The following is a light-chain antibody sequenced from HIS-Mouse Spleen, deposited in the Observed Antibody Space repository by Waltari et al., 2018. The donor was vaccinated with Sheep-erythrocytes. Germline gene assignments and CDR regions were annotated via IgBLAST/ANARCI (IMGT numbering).Light chain of an antibody. CDR3: EQSYSTPLCT. CDR2: ATS. Sequence: IQMTQSPSSLSPSVGDRITIPCRASQSVGSYLNWYQQEAGKAPNALIYATSSLQSGVPSRFSGSGSGTDLNLTISSLPPEDFATYYCEQSYSTPLCTFGPGTKVDIK. V-gene: IGKV1-39*01. J-gene: IGKJ3*01. CDR1: QSVGSY.